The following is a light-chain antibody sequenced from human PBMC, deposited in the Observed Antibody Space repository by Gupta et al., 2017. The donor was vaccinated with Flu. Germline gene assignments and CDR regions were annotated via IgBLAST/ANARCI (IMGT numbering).Light chain of an antibody. Sequence: VVMTQSPDSLAVSLGERATSNCKSSQSVLYNSNNKNYLAWYQQKPGQPPKLLIYWASIRESGVPDRFSGSGSGTDFTLTISSLQAEDVAVYYCQQYYSTPLTFGGGTKVEIK. CDR1: QSVLYNSNNKNY. CDR3: QQYYSTPLT. CDR2: WAS. J-gene: IGKJ4*01. V-gene: IGKV4-1*01.